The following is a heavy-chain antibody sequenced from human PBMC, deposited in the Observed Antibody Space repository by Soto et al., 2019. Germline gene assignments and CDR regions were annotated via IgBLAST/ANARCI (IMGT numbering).Heavy chain of an antibody. CDR2: ISYDGSKK. V-gene: IGHV3-30-3*01. Sequence: PGGSLRLSCAASGFTFSHYAMHWVRQAPGKGLEWVAIISYDGSKKYYGDSVKGRFTISRDNSKNTLYLQMNSLRVEDTAVYYCARDVAGKNYFDPWGQGTPVTVSS. CDR3: ARDVAGKNYFDP. CDR1: GFTFSHYA. D-gene: IGHD1-7*01. J-gene: IGHJ5*02.